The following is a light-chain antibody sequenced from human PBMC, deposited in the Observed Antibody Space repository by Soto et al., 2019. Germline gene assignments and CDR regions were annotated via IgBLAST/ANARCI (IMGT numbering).Light chain of an antibody. J-gene: IGKJ1*01. CDR3: QQYYSYSWT. CDR1: QGISSY. V-gene: IGKV1-8*01. CDR2: AAS. Sequence: AIRMTQSPSSFSASTGDRVTITCRASQGISSYLAWYQQKPGKAPKLLIYAASTSQSGVPSRFSGSGSGTDFTLTINCLQSEDFATYYCQQYYSYSWTFGQGTKVDIK.